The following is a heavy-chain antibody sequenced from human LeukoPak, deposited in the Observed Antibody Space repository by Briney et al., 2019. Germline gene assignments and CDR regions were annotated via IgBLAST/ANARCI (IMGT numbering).Heavy chain of an antibody. D-gene: IGHD3-10*01. V-gene: IGHV3-48*03. J-gene: IGHJ4*02. CDR3: ARAGYYFDY. CDR2: ISSSGSTI. Sequence: PGGSLRLSCAASGFTFNSYEMNWVRQAPGKGLEWVSYISSSGSTIYYADSVKGRFTISRDNAKNSLYLQMNSLRAEDTAVYYCARAGYYFDYWGQGTLVTVSS. CDR1: GFTFNSYE.